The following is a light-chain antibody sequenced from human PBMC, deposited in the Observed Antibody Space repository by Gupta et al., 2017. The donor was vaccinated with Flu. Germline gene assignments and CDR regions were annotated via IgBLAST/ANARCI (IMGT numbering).Light chain of an antibody. Sequence: DIQMTQSPSSLSASVGDRVTITCRASQTISTFLNWYQQKPGKVPKLLIYDASSLQSGVPSRFSGSGSGTDFTLTINNLQPEDFATYYCQQSYSTLSITFGQGTRLEIK. CDR1: QTISTF. V-gene: IGKV1-39*01. CDR2: DAS. J-gene: IGKJ5*01. CDR3: QQSYSTLSIT.